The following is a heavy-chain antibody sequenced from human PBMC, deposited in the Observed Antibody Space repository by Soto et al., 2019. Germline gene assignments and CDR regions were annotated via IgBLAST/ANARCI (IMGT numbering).Heavy chain of an antibody. CDR3: ARESEGLTSHFDY. J-gene: IGHJ4*02. Sequence: EVQLVESGGGLVKPGGSLRLSCAASGFLFTSYSMNWVRQAPGKGLEWVSSISSTTNYIYYGDSMKGRFTISRDNAKNSLYLEMNGLRAEDTAVYYCARESEGLTSHFDYWGQGTLVTVSS. CDR1: GFLFTSYS. V-gene: IGHV3-21*06. CDR2: ISSTTNYI.